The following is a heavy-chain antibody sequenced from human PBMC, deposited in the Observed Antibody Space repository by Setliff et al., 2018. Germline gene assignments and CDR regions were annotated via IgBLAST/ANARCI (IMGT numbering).Heavy chain of an antibody. CDR2: IKKDGSIK. D-gene: IGHD4-17*01. CDR3: SRDLQGSGDYVVDY. CDR1: GFNFRDYW. J-gene: IGHJ4*02. Sequence: GGSLRLSCVASGFNFRDYWMGWVRQAPGKGLEWVANIKKDGSIKYYLDSVRGRFTISRDNAENSLTLQMNSLRVEDTAVYYCSRDLQGSGDYVVDYWGQGTLVTVSS. V-gene: IGHV3-7*01.